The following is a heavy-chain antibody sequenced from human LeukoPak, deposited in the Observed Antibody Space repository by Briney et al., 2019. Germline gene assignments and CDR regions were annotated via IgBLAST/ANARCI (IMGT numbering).Heavy chain of an antibody. CDR2: IYYSGST. D-gene: IGHD1-26*01. J-gene: IGHJ4*02. V-gene: IGHV4-39*07. CDR3: ARSSSGSYTLFDY. Sequence: PSETLSLTCTVSGGSISSSSYYSGWIRQPPGKGLEWIGSIYYSGSTYYNPSLKSRVTISVDTSKNQFSLKLSSVTAADTAVYYCARSSSGSYTLFDYWGQGTLVTVSS. CDR1: GGSISSSSYY.